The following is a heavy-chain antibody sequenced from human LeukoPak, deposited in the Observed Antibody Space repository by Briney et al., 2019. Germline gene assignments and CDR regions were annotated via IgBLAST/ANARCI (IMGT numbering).Heavy chain of an antibody. CDR3: ARYDVGRYYFDY. J-gene: IGHJ4*02. D-gene: IGHD3-16*01. V-gene: IGHV4-4*02. Sequence: PSETLSLTCVVSGGSISSSNWWSWVRQPPEKGLEWIGEIYHSGSTNYNPSLKSRVTISVDKSKNQFSLKLSSVTAADTAVYYCARYDVGRYYFDYWGQGTLVTVSS. CDR2: IYHSGST. CDR1: GGSISSSNW.